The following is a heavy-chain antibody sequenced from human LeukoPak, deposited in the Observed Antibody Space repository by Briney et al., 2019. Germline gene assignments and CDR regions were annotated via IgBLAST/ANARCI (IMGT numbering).Heavy chain of an antibody. CDR2: IRGSGGST. V-gene: IGHV3-23*01. J-gene: IGHJ4*02. CDR3: ARLGVTYSFDY. D-gene: IGHD2-21*02. CDR1: GFAFSSYA. Sequence: GGSLRLSCAASGFAFSSYAMTWVRQAPGKGLEWVSSIRGSGGSTYYADSVKGRLTVSRDNSKSMVYLQMSSLGAEETAVYYCARLGVTYSFDYWGQGALVTVSS.